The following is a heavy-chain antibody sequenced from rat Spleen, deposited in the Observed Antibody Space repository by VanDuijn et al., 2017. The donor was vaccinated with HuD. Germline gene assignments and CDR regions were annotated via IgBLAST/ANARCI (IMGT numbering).Heavy chain of an antibody. D-gene: IGHD1-1*01. V-gene: IGHV3-3*01. CDR2: INSAGST. CDR1: GHSISSSYR. J-gene: IGHJ3*01. Sequence: EVQLQESGPGLVKPSQSLSLTCSVTGHSISSSYRWNWIRKFPGNRLEWMGYINSAGSTNYNPSLKSRISITRDTSKNQFFLQVNSVTIEDTSTYYCARSDGTHYYLPFADWGQGTLVTVSS. CDR3: ARSDGTHYYLPFAD.